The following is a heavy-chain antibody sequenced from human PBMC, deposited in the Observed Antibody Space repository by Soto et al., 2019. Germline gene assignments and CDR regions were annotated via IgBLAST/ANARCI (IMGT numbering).Heavy chain of an antibody. J-gene: IGHJ4*02. Sequence: SETLSLTCTVSRGSISSGTNYWAWIRQPPGKGLEWIANIYYSGSTFYNPSLKSRVTISLDTSKNQFSLKLRSVTAADTAVYYCARHEAGGYFDSWGQGTLVTVSS. CDR2: IYYSGST. CDR3: ARHEAGGYFDS. D-gene: IGHD1-26*01. V-gene: IGHV4-39*01. CDR1: RGSISSGTNY.